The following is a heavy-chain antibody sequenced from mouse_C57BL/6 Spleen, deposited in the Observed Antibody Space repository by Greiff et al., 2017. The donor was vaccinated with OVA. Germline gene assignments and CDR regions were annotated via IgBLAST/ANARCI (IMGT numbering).Heavy chain of an antibody. CDR2: IDPETGGT. D-gene: IGHD2-2*01. V-gene: IGHV1-15*01. J-gene: IGHJ1*03. Sequence: VQLQQSGAELVRPGASVTLSCKASGYTFTDYEMHWVKQTPVHGLEWIGAIDPETGGTAYNQKFKGKAILTADKSSSTAYMELRSLTSEDSAVYYCTNGWVTTHTGFFDVWGTGTTVTVSS. CDR3: TNGWVTTHTGFFDV. CDR1: GYTFTDYE.